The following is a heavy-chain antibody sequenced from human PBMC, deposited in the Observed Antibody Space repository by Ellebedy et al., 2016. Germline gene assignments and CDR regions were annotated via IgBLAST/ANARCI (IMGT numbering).Heavy chain of an antibody. CDR3: ASSVKSYGMDV. Sequence: GGSLRLPCAASGFTFSSYSMNWVRQAPGKGPEWVSSISSSSSYIYYADSVKGRFTISRDNAKNSLYLQMNSLRAEDTAVYYCASSVKSYGMDVWGQGTTVTVSS. V-gene: IGHV3-21*01. CDR1: GFTFSSYS. CDR2: ISSSSSYI. J-gene: IGHJ6*02. D-gene: IGHD5/OR15-5a*01.